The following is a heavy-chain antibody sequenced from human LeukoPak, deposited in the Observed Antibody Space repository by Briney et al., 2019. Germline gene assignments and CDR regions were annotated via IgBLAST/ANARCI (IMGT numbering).Heavy chain of an antibody. CDR2: ISWDGDST. V-gene: IGHV3-43*01. J-gene: IGHJ4*02. CDR3: ARDWAMVRGT. CDR1: GFTFDDYT. Sequence: GGSLRLSCAASGFTFDDYTMHWVRQAPGKGLEWVSLISWDGDSTYYADSVKDRFTISRDNAKNSLYLQMNSLRAEDTAVYYCARDWAMVRGTRGQGTLVTVSS. D-gene: IGHD3-10*01.